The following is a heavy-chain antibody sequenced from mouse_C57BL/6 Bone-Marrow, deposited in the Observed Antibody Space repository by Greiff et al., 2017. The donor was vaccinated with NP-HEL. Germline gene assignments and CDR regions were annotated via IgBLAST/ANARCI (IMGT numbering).Heavy chain of an antibody. CDR2: IYPRSGNT. CDR1: GYTFTSYG. CDR3: ARPLRPLAMDY. V-gene: IGHV1-81*01. J-gene: IGHJ4*01. Sequence: VKVVESGAELARPGASVKLSCKASGYTFTSYGISWVKQRTGQGLEWIGEIYPRSGNTYYNEKFKGKATLTADKSSSTAYMELRSLTSEDSAVYFCARPLRPLAMDYWGQGTSVTVSS. D-gene: IGHD3-2*02.